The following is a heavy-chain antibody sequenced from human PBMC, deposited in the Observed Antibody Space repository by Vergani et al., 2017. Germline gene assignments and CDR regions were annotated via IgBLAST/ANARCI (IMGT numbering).Heavy chain of an antibody. Sequence: QVQLVQSGAEVKKPGSSVKVSCKASGGTFSSYAISWVRQAPGQGLEWMGWINPNSGGTNYAQKFQGRVTMTRDTSISTAYMELSRLRSDDTAVYYCASRYYGDYSFDYWGQGTLVTVSS. CDR1: GGTFSSYA. D-gene: IGHD4-17*01. J-gene: IGHJ4*02. V-gene: IGHV1-2*02. CDR3: ASRYYGDYSFDY. CDR2: INPNSGGT.